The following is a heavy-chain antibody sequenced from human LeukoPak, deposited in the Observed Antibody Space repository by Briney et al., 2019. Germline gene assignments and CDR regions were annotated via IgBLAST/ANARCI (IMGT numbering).Heavy chain of an antibody. CDR1: GHTFTGYY. J-gene: IGHJ4*02. V-gene: IGHV1-2*02. D-gene: IGHD4-23*01. Sequence: APVKVSCKASGHTFTGYYMHWVRQAPGQGLEWRGWINPNSGGTNYAQKFQGRVTMTRDTSISTAYMELSRLRSDDTAVYYCARDTTVVLYYFDYSGQGTLVTVSS. CDR2: INPNSGGT. CDR3: ARDTTVVLYYFDY.